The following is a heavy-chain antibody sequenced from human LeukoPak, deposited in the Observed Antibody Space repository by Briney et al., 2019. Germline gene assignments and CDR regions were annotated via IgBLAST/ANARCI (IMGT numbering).Heavy chain of an antibody. J-gene: IGHJ3*02. V-gene: IGHV1-18*01. CDR2: ISAYNGNT. Sequence: ASVKVSCKASGYTFTSYGISWVRQAPGQGLEWMGWISAYNGNTNYAQKLQGRVTMTTDTSTSTAYMELRSLRSDDTAVYYCASSNILPYFDWLLPGAFDIWGQGTMVTVSS. CDR1: GYTFTSYG. CDR3: ASSNILPYFDWLLPGAFDI. D-gene: IGHD3-9*01.